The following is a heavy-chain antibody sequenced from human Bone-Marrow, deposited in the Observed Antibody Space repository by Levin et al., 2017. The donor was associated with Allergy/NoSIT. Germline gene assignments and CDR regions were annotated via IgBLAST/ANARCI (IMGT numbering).Heavy chain of an antibody. CDR2: ISGSGGST. CDR1: GFTFSSYA. D-gene: IGHD3-10*01. Sequence: GGSLRLSCAASGFTFSSYAMSWVRQAPGKGLEWVSAISGSGGSTYYADSVKGRFTISRDNSKNTLYLQMNSLRAEDTAVYYCATFSVLLWFGDVGWGQGTLVTVSS. CDR3: ATFSVLLWFGDVG. V-gene: IGHV3-23*01. J-gene: IGHJ4*02.